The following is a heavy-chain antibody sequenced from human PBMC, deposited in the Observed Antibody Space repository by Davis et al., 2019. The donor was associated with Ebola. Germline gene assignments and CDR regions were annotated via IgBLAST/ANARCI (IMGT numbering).Heavy chain of an antibody. Sequence: ASVKVSCKASGGTFSRYGISWVRQAPGQGLEWMGWISAYNGNTNYAQKLQGRVTMTTDTSTSTAYMELRSLRSDDTAVYYCARYDERVAARLADYWGQGTLVTVSS. D-gene: IGHD6-6*01. CDR2: ISAYNGNT. J-gene: IGHJ4*02. V-gene: IGHV1-18*01. CDR3: ARYDERVAARLADY. CDR1: GGTFSRYG.